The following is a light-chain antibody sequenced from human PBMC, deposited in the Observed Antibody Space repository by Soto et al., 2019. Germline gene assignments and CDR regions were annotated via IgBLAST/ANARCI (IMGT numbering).Light chain of an antibody. CDR2: DAG. CDR1: TSDVGGYNY. CDR3: SSYTDSGTLV. J-gene: IGLJ2*01. Sequence: QSALTQPASVSGSPGQSITISCTGTTSDVGGYNYVSWYQQHPGQAPKLLVYDAGDRPSGVSDRFSGSKSGNTASLTISGLQTDDEADYHCSSYTDSGTLVFGRGTKLTV. V-gene: IGLV2-14*01.